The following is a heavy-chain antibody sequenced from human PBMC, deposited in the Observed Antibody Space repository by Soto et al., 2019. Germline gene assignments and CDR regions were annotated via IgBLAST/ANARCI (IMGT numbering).Heavy chain of an antibody. CDR3: AREGPVRAFDI. CDR1: GYTFTGYY. D-gene: IGHD4-17*01. V-gene: IGHV1-46*01. J-gene: IGHJ3*02. CDR2: INPSGGST. Sequence: GASVKVSCTASGYTFTGYYIHWVRQAPGQGLEWMGIINPSGGSTSYAQKFQGRVTMTRDTSTSTVYMELSSLRSEDTAVYYCAREGPVRAFDIWGQGTMVTVSS.